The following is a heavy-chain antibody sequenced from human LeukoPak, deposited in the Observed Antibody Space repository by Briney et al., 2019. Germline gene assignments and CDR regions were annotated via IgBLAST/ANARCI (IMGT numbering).Heavy chain of an antibody. CDR3: AKPAGRPLAALTLYYFDY. CDR2: IYYSGST. Sequence: SETLSLTCTVSGGSISSGGYYWSWIRQHPGKGLEWIGYIYYSGSTYYNPSLNSRVTISVDTSKNQFSLKLNSVTAADTAVYYCAKPAGRPLAALTLYYFDYWGQGTLVTVSS. D-gene: IGHD2-15*01. CDR1: GGSISSGGYY. V-gene: IGHV4-31*03. J-gene: IGHJ4*02.